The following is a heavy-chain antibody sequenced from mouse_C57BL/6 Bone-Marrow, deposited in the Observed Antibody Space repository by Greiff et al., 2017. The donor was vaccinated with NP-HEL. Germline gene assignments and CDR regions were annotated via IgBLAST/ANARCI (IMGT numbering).Heavy chain of an antibody. Sequence: EVQLQQSGPELVKPGASVKMSCKASGYTFTDYNMHWVKQSHGKSLEWIGYINPNNGGTSYNSKFKGKATLTVNTSSSTDYMQLRSLTSEASAVYYCARSLITTEYYYDYWGQGTTLTVSS. CDR3: ARSLITTEYYYDY. J-gene: IGHJ2*01. CDR1: GYTFTDYN. D-gene: IGHD1-1*01. CDR2: INPNNGGT. V-gene: IGHV1-22*01.